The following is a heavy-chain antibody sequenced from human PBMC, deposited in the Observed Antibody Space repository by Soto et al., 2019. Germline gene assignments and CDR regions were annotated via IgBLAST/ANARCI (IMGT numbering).Heavy chain of an antibody. V-gene: IGHV4-31*03. CDR3: AREGGLAYCGGDCLYNGVDP. CDR2: RSYSGST. J-gene: IGHJ5*02. D-gene: IGHD2-21*02. CDR1: GGSISSGDYY. Sequence: SETLSLTCTVSGGSISSGDYYWSWVRQHPGKGLEWIGYRSYSGSTYYNPSLKSRVTIVVDTSRNQFSLRLSSVTAADTAVYYCAREGGLAYCGGDCLYNGVDPWGQGTLVTVCS.